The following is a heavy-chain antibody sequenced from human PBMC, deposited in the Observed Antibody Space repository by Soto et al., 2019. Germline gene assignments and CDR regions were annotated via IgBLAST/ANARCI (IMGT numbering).Heavy chain of an antibody. CDR2: ISGSGGST. CDR3: AKGPTYDYIWGSYRFGAFDI. Sequence: EVQLLESGGGLVQPGGSLRLSCAASGFTFSSYAMSWVRQAPGKGLEWVSAISGSGGSTYYADSVKGRFTISRDNSKNTLYLQMNSLIAVDTAVYYCAKGPTYDYIWGSYRFGAFDIWGQGTMVTVSS. J-gene: IGHJ3*02. CDR1: GFTFSSYA. V-gene: IGHV3-23*01. D-gene: IGHD3-16*02.